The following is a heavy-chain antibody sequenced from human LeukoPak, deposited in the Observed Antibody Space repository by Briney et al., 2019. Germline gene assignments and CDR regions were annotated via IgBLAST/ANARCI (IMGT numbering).Heavy chain of an antibody. D-gene: IGHD6-19*01. Sequence: VASVKVSCKASGYTFTSYGIRWVRQAPGQGLEWMGWISAYNGNTNYAQKLQGRVTMTTDTSTSTAYMELRSLRSDDTAVYYCARDAGYSSGWYLMYHYYYGMDVWGQGTTVTVSS. V-gene: IGHV1-18*01. CDR2: ISAYNGNT. CDR1: GYTFTSYG. J-gene: IGHJ6*02. CDR3: ARDAGYSSGWYLMYHYYYGMDV.